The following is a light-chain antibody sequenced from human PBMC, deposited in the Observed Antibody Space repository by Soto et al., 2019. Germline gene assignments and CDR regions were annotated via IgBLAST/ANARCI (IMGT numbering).Light chain of an antibody. CDR1: SSNIGAGYD. CDR2: GSN. CDR3: QSYDSSLSGFVV. J-gene: IGLJ2*01. V-gene: IGLV1-40*01. Sequence: QSALTQPPSVSGAPGQRVTISCTGSSSNIGAGYDVHWYQQLPGKAPKLLISGSNNRPSGVADRFSGSKSGTSASLAITGLQAEDEADYYCQSYDSSLSGFVVFGGGTKLTVL.